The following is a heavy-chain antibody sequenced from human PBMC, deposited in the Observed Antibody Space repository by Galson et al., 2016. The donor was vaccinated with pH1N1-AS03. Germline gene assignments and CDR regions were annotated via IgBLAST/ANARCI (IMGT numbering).Heavy chain of an antibody. D-gene: IGHD4-23*01. CDR2: ISGDGDVT. Sequence: RLSCAASGFTFSSFAMSWVRQGPGEGLEWVSAISGDGDVTYYADSMKGRFIISRDNSKDTLYLQMSGLRAEDTAEYYCATDGTNGLLRWKYWGQGTLVTVSS. CDR1: GFTFSSFA. V-gene: IGHV3-23*01. CDR3: ATDGTNGLLRWKY. J-gene: IGHJ4*02.